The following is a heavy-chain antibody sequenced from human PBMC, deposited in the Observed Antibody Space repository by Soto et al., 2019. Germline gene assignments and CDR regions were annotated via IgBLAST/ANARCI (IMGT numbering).Heavy chain of an antibody. Sequence: GSLRLSCKGSGFTFGGYPMGGVRQAPGKGLEWVAFIRSKNFGGTIEYAASVRGRFTISRDDSKSIVYLQMNSLKTEDTAVYYCTRKYSSSPFDYWGRGTLVTVSS. CDR2: IRSKNFGGTI. CDR1: GFTFGGYP. J-gene: IGHJ4*02. D-gene: IGHD6-13*01. V-gene: IGHV3-49*04. CDR3: TRKYSSSPFDY.